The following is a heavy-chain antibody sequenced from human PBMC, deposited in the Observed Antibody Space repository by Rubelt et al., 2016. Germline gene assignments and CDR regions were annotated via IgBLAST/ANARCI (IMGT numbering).Heavy chain of an antibody. J-gene: IGHJ4*02. CDR1: GYNFTTYW. D-gene: IGHD6-13*01. CDR2: IEPSDSYI. Sequence: EVQLVQSGAEVKKPGESLRISCKGSGYNFTTYWISWVRQTPGKGLEWMGRIEPSDSYINYSPSFQGPVTIAADKSSSTASLQWSSLKASDTAMYYCGRGNSWYPLWGQGTLVTVSS. V-gene: IGHV5-10-1*03. CDR3: GRGNSWYPL.